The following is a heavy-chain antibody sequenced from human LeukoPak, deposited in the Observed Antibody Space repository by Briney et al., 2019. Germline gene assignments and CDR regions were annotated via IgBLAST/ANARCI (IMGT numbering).Heavy chain of an antibody. CDR1: GFTFTSYW. CDR2: INSDGSTT. D-gene: IGHD3-22*01. J-gene: IGHJ4*01. CDR3: AKGSYYYDTSGYFDS. Sequence: QTGGSLRLSCAASGFTFTSYWMHWVRQAPGKGLVWLSRINSDGSTTTYADSVRGRFIISRDNSKNTVYLQMHSLRADDTAVYYCAKGSYYYDTSGYFDSWGHGALVTVSS. V-gene: IGHV3-74*03.